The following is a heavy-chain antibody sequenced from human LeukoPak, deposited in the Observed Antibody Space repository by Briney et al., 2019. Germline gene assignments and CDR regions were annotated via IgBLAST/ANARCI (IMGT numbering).Heavy chain of an antibody. Sequence: RSGGSLRLSCAASGFTFSSYVMNWVRQAPGKGLEWVSYILNSGTTTYYADSVKGRFTISRDNAKNSLYLQMNSLRAEDTGVYYCARDPPDYWGQGILVTVSS. V-gene: IGHV3-48*03. CDR1: GFTFSSYV. CDR2: ILNSGTTT. J-gene: IGHJ4*02. CDR3: ARDPPDY.